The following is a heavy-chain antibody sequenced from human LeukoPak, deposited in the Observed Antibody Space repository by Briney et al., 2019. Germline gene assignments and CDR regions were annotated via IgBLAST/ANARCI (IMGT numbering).Heavy chain of an antibody. CDR3: ARHPSQPYQWIRYFDLL. V-gene: IGHV4-34*01. CDR1: GGSFSGYY. J-gene: IGHJ4*02. CDR2: INHSGST. D-gene: IGHD3-9*01. Sequence: SETLSLTCAVYGGSFSGYYWSWIRQPPGKGLEWIGEINHSGSTNYNPSLKSRVTISVDTSKNQFSLKLSSVTAADTAVYYCARHPSQPYQWIRYFDLLWGQGTLVTVSS.